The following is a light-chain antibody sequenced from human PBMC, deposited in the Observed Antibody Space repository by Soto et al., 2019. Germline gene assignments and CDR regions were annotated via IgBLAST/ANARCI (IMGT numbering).Light chain of an antibody. CDR1: QSVSSSY. CDR3: QQYGSSPLT. V-gene: IGKV3-20*01. CDR2: GAS. Sequence: EIVLTQSPGTLSLSPGERATLSCRASQSVSSSYLAWYQQKPGQAPRLLIYGASSRATGIPDRFSGGGSGTAFTLTISTLEPEDFAVYYCQQYGSSPLTFGGGTKVEIK. J-gene: IGKJ4*01.